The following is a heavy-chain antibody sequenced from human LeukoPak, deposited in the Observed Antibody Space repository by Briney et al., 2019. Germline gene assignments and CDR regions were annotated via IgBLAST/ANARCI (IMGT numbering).Heavy chain of an antibody. V-gene: IGHV1-18*01. CDR3: ARPGSGWPNADAFDI. CDR1: GYTFTSYG. J-gene: IGHJ3*02. Sequence: ASVKVSCKASGYTFTSYGISWVRQAPGQGLEWMGWISAYNGNTNYAQKLQGRVTMTTDTPTSTAYMELRSLRSDDTAVYYCARPGSGWPNADAFDIWGQGTMVTVSS. CDR2: ISAYNGNT. D-gene: IGHD6-19*01.